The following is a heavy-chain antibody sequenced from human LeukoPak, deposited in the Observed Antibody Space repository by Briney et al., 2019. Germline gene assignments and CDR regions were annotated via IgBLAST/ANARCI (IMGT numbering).Heavy chain of an antibody. J-gene: IGHJ4*02. CDR1: GYTFTSYD. D-gene: IGHD3-10*01. CDR2: MNPNSGNR. V-gene: IGHV1-8*01. Sequence: ASVKVSCKASGYTFTSYDINWVRQATGQGLEWMGWMNPNSGNRGYAQKFQGRVTMTRNTSISTAYMELSSLRSEDTAVYYCARGSGSPMLSFFDYYGSGSYYNFDYWGQGTLVTVSS. CDR3: ARGSGSPMLSFFDYYGSGSYYNFDY.